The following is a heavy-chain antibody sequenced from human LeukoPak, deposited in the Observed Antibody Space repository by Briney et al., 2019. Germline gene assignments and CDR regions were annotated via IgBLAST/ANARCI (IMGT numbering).Heavy chain of an antibody. V-gene: IGHV3-23*01. Sequence: PGGSLRLSCATSGFTFSSYAMSWVRQAPGKGLEWVSAISGSGGSTYYADSVKGRFTISRDNSKNTLYLQMNSLRAEDTAVYYCAKAPLFGYGGYGDHAGAYYYDSSGLHILSYFDYWGQGTLVTVSS. CDR1: GFTFSSYA. CDR2: ISGSGGST. CDR3: AKAPLFGYGGYGDHAGAYYYDSSGLHILSYFDY. J-gene: IGHJ4*02. D-gene: IGHD3-22*01.